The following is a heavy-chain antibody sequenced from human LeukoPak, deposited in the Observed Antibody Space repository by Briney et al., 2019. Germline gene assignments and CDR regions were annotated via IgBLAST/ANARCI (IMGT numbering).Heavy chain of an antibody. CDR3: ARELVGILWWKNWFDP. CDR2: IYTSGST. Sequence: PSETLSLTCTVSGGSISSYYWGWIRQPAGKGLEWIGRIYTSGSTNYNPSLKSRVTMSVDTSKNQFSLKLSSVTAADTAVYYCARELVGILWWKNWFDPWGQGTLVTVSS. D-gene: IGHD2-21*01. V-gene: IGHV4-4*07. J-gene: IGHJ5*02. CDR1: GGSISSYY.